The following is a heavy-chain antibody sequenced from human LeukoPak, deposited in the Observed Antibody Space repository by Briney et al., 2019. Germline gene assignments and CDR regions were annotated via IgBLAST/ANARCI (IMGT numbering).Heavy chain of an antibody. V-gene: IGHV4-59*12. CDR2: INYSGST. Sequence: PSETLPLTCTVSGCSISSYYWSWIRKPPGLGLVWIGLINYSGSTNYNPSIKSRVTISVDKSKNQFSLKLSSVTAADTAVYYWARFSYGDYVVPTFDYWGQGTLVTVSS. CDR3: ARFSYGDYVVPTFDY. D-gene: IGHD4-17*01. J-gene: IGHJ4*02. CDR1: GCSISSYY.